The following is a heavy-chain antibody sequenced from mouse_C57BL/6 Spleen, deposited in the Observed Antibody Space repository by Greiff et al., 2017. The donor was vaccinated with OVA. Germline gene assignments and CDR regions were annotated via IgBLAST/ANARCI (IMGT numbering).Heavy chain of an antibody. V-gene: IGHV1-50*01. CDR2: IDPSDSYT. CDR3: ARGGGGDD. CDR1: GYTFTSYW. Sequence: QVQLQQSGAELVKPGASVKLSCKASGYTFTSYWMQWVKQRPGQGLEWIGEIDPSDSYTNYNQKFKGKATLTVDTSSSTAYMQLSSLTSEDSAVYYCARGGGGDDWGQGTTLTVSS. J-gene: IGHJ2*01. D-gene: IGHD2-3*01.